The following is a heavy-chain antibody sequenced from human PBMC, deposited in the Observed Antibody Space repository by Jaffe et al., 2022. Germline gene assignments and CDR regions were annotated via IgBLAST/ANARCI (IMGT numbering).Heavy chain of an antibody. D-gene: IGHD2-15*01. J-gene: IGHJ4*02. CDR2: ISGSGGST. CDR3: ATGHCSGGSCYRGGFDY. CDR1: GFTFSSYA. Sequence: EVQLLESGGGLVQPGGSLRLSCAASGFTFSSYAMSWVRQAPGKGLEWVSAISGSGGSTYYADSVKGRFTISRDNSKNTLYLQMNSLRAEDTAVYYCATGHCSGGSCYRGGFDYWGQGTLVTVSS. V-gene: IGHV3-23*01.